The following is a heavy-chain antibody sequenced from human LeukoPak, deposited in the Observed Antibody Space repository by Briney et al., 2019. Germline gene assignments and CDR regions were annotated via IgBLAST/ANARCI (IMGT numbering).Heavy chain of an antibody. V-gene: IGHV4-30-4*01. CDR1: GGSISSGDYS. D-gene: IGHD3-22*01. CDR2: IYYSGST. Sequence: PSQTLSLTCTVSGGSISSGDYSWSWIRQPPGKGLEWIGYIYYSGSTYYNPSLKSRVTISVDTSKNQFSLKLSSVTAADTAVYYCARGVDYYDSSGYYFFDYWGQGTLVTVSS. J-gene: IGHJ4*02. CDR3: ARGVDYYDSSGYYFFDY.